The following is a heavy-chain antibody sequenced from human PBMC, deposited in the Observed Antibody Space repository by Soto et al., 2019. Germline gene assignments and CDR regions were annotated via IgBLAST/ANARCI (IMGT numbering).Heavy chain of an antibody. CDR2: ISYDGSNK. D-gene: IGHD3-10*01. CDR1: GFTFSSYA. V-gene: IGHV3-30-3*01. Sequence: QVQLVESGGGVVQPGRSLRLSCAASGFTFSSYAMHWVRQAPGKGLEWVAVISYDGSNKYYADSVKGRFTISRDNSKNTLYLQMTSLRAEDTAVYYCARDKPLLWFGEFAPAPSYYYYGMDVWGQGTTVTVSS. J-gene: IGHJ6*02. CDR3: ARDKPLLWFGEFAPAPSYYYYGMDV.